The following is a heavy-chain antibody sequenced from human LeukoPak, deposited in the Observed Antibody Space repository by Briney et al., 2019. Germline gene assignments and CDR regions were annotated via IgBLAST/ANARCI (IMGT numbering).Heavy chain of an antibody. CDR2: ISSSSSAI. Sequence: GGSLRLSCAASGFTFSSYSMNWVRQAPGKGLEWVSYISSSSSAIYYADSVKGRFTISRDNAKNPLYLQMNGLRDEDTAVYYCARDHKAAAGRDFDYWGQGTLVTVSS. CDR3: ARDHKAAAGRDFDY. V-gene: IGHV3-48*02. D-gene: IGHD6-13*01. CDR1: GFTFSSYS. J-gene: IGHJ4*02.